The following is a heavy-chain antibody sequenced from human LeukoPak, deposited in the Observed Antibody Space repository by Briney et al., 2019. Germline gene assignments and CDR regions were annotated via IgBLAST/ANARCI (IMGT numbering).Heavy chain of an antibody. J-gene: IGHJ5*02. CDR2: IIPIFGIA. CDR1: GGTFSSYA. Sequence: SVKVSCRASGGTFSSYAISWVRQAPGQGLEGMGRIIPIFGIANYAQKFQGRVTITADKSTSTAYMELSSLRSEDTAVYYCARDPSIAVALNWFDPWGQGTLVTVSS. V-gene: IGHV1-69*04. CDR3: ARDPSIAVALNWFDP. D-gene: IGHD6-19*01.